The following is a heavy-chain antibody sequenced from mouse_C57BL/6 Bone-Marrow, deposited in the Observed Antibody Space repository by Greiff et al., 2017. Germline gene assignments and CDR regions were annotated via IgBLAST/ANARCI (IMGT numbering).Heavy chain of an antibody. Sequence: VQLQQSGPELVRPGASVKISCKAPGYTFTSHWMQWVRQRPGQCLEWIGELFPGSGSTSYNEKFKGKATLTVDTSSSTAYMQLSSLTSEDSAVYFCAKRAQATAWCAYWGQGTLVTVSA. D-gene: IGHD3-2*02. V-gene: IGHV1-56*01. CDR2: LFPGSGST. J-gene: IGHJ3*01. CDR3: AKRAQATAWCAY. CDR1: GYTFTSHW.